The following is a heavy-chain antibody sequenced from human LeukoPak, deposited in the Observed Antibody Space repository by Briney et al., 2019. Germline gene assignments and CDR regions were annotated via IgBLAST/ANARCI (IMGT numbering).Heavy chain of an antibody. CDR2: MNPNSGDS. CDR1: GYTFTNYD. CDR3: AALYGDYGLLRDY. D-gene: IGHD4-17*01. V-gene: IGHV1-8*01. J-gene: IGHJ4*02. Sequence: ASVKVSCKASGYTFTNYDINWVRQTTGQGLQWIGWMNPNSGDSGYAQELQGRVTMTRDTSISTAYMELSSLTSEDTALYYCAALYGDYGLLRDYWGQGTLVTVSS.